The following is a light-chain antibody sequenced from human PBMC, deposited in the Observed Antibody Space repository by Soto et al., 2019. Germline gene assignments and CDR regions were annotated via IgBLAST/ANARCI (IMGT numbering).Light chain of an antibody. Sequence: EIVLTQSPATLSSSPGERATLSCRASQSVSSYLAWYQQKPGQAPRLLIYDASNRATGIPARFSGSGSGTDFALTISSLEHEDFAVYYCQQRSNSPPTFGGGTKVDIK. CDR1: QSVSSY. J-gene: IGKJ4*01. CDR2: DAS. CDR3: QQRSNSPPT. V-gene: IGKV3-11*01.